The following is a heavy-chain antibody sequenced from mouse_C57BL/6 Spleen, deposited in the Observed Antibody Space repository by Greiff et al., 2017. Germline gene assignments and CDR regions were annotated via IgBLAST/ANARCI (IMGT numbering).Heavy chain of an antibody. CDR3: ARLYSNYVYYAMDY. J-gene: IGHJ4*01. CDR1: GFTFSDYG. Sequence: EVKVVESGGGLVKPGGSLKLSCAASGFTFSDYGMHWVRQAPEKGLEWVAYISSGSSTIYYADTVKGRFTIPRDNAKNTLFLQMSSLRSADTAMYYCARLYSNYVYYAMDYWGQGTSVTVSS. D-gene: IGHD2-5*01. V-gene: IGHV5-17*01. CDR2: ISSGSSTI.